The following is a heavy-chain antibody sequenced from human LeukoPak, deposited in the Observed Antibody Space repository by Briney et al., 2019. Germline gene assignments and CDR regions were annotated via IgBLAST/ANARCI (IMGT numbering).Heavy chain of an antibody. CDR3: ARGRIYSSSWYEDYYYYMGV. CDR2: IYTSGST. CDR1: GGSISSYY. J-gene: IGHJ6*03. Sequence: PSETLSLTCTVSGGSISSYYWSWIRQPAGKGLEWIGRIYTSGSTNYNPSLKSRVTMSVDTSKNQFSLKLSSVTAADTAVYYCARGRIYSSSWYEDYYYYMGVWGKGTTVTVSS. V-gene: IGHV4-4*07. D-gene: IGHD6-13*01.